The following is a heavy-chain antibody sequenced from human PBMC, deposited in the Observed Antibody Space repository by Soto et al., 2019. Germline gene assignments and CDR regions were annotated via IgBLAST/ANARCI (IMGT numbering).Heavy chain of an antibody. J-gene: IGHJ6*01. V-gene: IGHV1-46*01. CDR1: GYGFTSYY. CDR3: ARGGSVTKSFYYSFGMDV. Sequence: APVKVSGKASGYGFTSYYIHWVRQAPGQGPEWMGLINPTGGRISYAQRFQGRVIMTRDTATSTVYLHLASLRSDDTALYYCARGGSVTKSFYYSFGMDVWGQGSTVT. CDR2: INPTGGRI. D-gene: IGHD3-16*01.